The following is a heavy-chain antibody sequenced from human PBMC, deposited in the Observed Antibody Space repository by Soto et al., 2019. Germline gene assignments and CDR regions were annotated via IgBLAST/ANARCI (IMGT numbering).Heavy chain of an antibody. J-gene: IGHJ6*02. CDR2: INGGNGNT. CDR3: ARDASTTYYGMDV. D-gene: IGHD4-17*01. CDR1: GYTFTNYA. Sequence: ASVKVSCKASGYTFTNYAMHWVRQAPGQRLEWMGRINGGNGNTKYSQKNQGRVTITRDTSASTTYKKVSSLRSEDTAVYYCARDASTTYYGMDVWGQGTTVTVSS. V-gene: IGHV1-3*01.